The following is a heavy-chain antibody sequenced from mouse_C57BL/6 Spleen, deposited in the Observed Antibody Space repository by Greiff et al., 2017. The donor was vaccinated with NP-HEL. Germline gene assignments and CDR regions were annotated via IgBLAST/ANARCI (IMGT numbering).Heavy chain of an antibody. V-gene: IGHV1-18*01. CDR2: INPNNGGT. CDR3: ARSYYGSSPYGYFDV. D-gene: IGHD1-1*01. J-gene: IGHJ1*03. Sequence: EVQLQQSGPELVKPGASVKIPCKASGYTFTDYNMDWVKQSHGKSLEWIGDINPNNGGTIYNQKFKGKATLTVDKSSSTAYMELRSLTSEDTAVYYCARSYYGSSPYGYFDVWGTGTTVTVSS. CDR1: GYTFTDYN.